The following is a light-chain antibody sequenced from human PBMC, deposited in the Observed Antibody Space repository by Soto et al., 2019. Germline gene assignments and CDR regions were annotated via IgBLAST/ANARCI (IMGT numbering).Light chain of an antibody. J-gene: IGKJ4*01. Sequence: EIVLTQSPGTLSLSPGERATLSCRASQSVSSSYLAWYQQKPGQAPRLLIYGASSRATDIPDRFSGSGSGTDFTLTISRLEPEDVAVYYCRKYGSSPLAFGGGTKVEIK. CDR3: RKYGSSPLA. CDR1: QSVSSSY. V-gene: IGKV3-20*01. CDR2: GAS.